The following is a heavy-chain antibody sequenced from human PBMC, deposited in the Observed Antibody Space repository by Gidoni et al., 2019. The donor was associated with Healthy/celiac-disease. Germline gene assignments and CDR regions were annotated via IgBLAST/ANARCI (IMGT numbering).Heavy chain of an antibody. CDR3: ARDAPLRYYYYMDV. V-gene: IGHV3-33*01. CDR2: IWYDGSNK. CDR1: GLTFSSYG. Sequence: QVQLVESGGGVVQPGRSLRLSCAASGLTFSSYGMHWVRQAPGKGLEWVAVIWYDGSNKYYADSVKGRFTISRDNSKNTLYLQMNSLRAEDTAVYYCARDAPLRYYYYMDVWGKGTTVTVSS. J-gene: IGHJ6*03. D-gene: IGHD3-16*01.